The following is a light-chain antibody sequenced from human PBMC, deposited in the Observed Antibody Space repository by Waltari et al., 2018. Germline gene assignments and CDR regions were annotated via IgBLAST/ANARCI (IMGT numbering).Light chain of an antibody. J-gene: IGLJ3*02. CDR1: SGHITNV. CDR3: ETGGHGTWV. Sequence: CTLSSGHITNVIAWHQQQPGKGPRYLMKVNSDGSHRKGDDIPDRFSGSGSGPECYLTISSLQSEDEADYYCETGGHGTWVFGGGTKLTVL. V-gene: IGLV4-69*01. CDR2: VNSDGSH.